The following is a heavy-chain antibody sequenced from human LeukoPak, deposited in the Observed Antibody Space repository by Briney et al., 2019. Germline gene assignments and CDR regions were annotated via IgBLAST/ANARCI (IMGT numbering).Heavy chain of an antibody. CDR3: ARGKRDSSGYRVLLRAFDI. V-gene: IGHV4-34*01. J-gene: IGHJ3*02. CDR1: GGSFSGYY. D-gene: IGHD3-22*01. CDR2: INHSGGT. Sequence: SETLSLTCAVYGGSFSGYYWSWIRQPPGKGLEWIGEINHSGGTNYNPSLKSRVTISVDTSKNQFSLKLSSVTAADTAVYYCARGKRDSSGYRVLLRAFDIWGQGTMVTVSS.